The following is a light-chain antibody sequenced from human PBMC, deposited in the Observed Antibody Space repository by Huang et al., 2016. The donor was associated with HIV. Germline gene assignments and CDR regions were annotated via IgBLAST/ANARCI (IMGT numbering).Light chain of an antibody. J-gene: IGKJ1*01. Sequence: ENLITQSPSTLSVSPGESATLSCRASQSVFKNLAWYQQKPGQAPKLLIYGSSTRAAGIPAKFSGSGSGTDFTLTISSLQSEDFAVYYCQQYNTSPRTFGQGTKLEIK. CDR2: GSS. V-gene: IGKV3-15*01. CDR1: QSVFKN. CDR3: QQYNTSPRT.